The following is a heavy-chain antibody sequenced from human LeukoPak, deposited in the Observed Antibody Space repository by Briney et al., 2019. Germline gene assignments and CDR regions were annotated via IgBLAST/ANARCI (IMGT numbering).Heavy chain of an antibody. CDR3: ATIYGDFSDFDY. J-gene: IGHJ4*02. V-gene: IGHV4-34*01. CDR1: GGSFSNYY. D-gene: IGHD4-17*01. Sequence: SETLSLTCAIYGGSFSNYYYNWVRQPPGKGLEWIGEITHHGRTNYNPSLKSRVTISVDTSKNQFSLKLSSVAAADTAVYYCATIYGDFSDFDYWGQGTPVTVSS. CDR2: ITHHGRT.